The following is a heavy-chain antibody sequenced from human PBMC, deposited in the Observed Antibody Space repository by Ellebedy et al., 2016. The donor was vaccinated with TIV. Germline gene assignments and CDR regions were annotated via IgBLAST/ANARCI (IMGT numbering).Heavy chain of an antibody. J-gene: IGHJ5*02. CDR1: GGSFSGYY. Sequence: SETLSLTXAVYGGSFSGYYWSWIRQPPGKGLEWIGEINHSGSTNYNPSLKSRVTISVDTSKNQFSLKLSSVTAADTAVYYCARGAPARSGWFDPWGQGTLVTVSS. CDR3: ARGAPARSGWFDP. V-gene: IGHV4-34*01. CDR2: INHSGST. D-gene: IGHD6-6*01.